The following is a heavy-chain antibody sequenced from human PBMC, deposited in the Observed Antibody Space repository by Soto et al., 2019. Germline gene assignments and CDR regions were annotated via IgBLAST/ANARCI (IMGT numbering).Heavy chain of an antibody. Sequence: EVQLVESGGGLVQPGGSLRLSCAASGFTFSSYSMNWVRQAPGKGLEWVSYISSSSSTIYYADSVKGRFTISRDNAKNSLYLQMNSLRAEDTAVYYCARDRSYGMDVWGQGTTVTVSS. CDR3: ARDRSYGMDV. CDR1: GFTFSSYS. CDR2: ISSSSSTI. J-gene: IGHJ6*02. V-gene: IGHV3-48*01.